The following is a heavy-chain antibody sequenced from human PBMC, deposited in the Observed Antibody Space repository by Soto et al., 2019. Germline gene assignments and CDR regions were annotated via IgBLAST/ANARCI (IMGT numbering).Heavy chain of an antibody. V-gene: IGHV3-13*04. J-gene: IGHJ4*02. Sequence: EVQLVESGGGLVQPGGSLRLSCAASGFTFSSYDMHWVRQATGKGLEWVSGIGTAGDTYYPGSVKGRFTVSREDAKNSLYLKMNSLRAGDTAVYYCARKNYYGCFDYWGQGTLVTVSS. CDR3: ARKNYYGCFDY. CDR2: IGTAGDT. CDR1: GFTFSSYD. D-gene: IGHD3-10*01.